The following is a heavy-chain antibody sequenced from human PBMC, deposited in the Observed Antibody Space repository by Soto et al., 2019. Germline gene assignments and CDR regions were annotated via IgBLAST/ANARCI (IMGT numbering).Heavy chain of an antibody. CDR1: GFTFSEYY. J-gene: IGHJ4*02. CDR3: ARDRLSGKSGYGLN. V-gene: IGHV3-11*06. CDR2: ISSTSSHT. Sequence: QVQLVESGGGLVKPGGSLRLSCAASGFTFSEYYMSWSRQAPGKGLEWVSYISSTSSHTNYADSVKGRFIISRDNAKNSLYRQMDSLRAEDTAVYYCARDRLSGKSGYGLNWGQGTLVTVSS. D-gene: IGHD5-12*01.